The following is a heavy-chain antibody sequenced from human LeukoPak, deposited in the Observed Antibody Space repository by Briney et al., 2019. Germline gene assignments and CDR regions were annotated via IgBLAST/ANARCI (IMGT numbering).Heavy chain of an antibody. CDR2: ISVTDDST. Sequence: GGSLRLSCAASGFTFSSFAMSWVRQAPGRGMEWVSVISVTDDSTSCADSVKGRFTISRDNSKNTLYLQMNSLRAEDTAVYYCAKARGTYYYDSGSSTFDYWGQGTLVTVSS. J-gene: IGHJ4*02. V-gene: IGHV3-23*01. D-gene: IGHD3-10*01. CDR1: GFTFSSFA. CDR3: AKARGTYYYDSGSSTFDY.